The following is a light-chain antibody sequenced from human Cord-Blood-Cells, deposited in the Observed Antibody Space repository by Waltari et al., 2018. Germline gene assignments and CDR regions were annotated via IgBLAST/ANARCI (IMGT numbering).Light chain of an antibody. CDR3: QQSYSTLFT. J-gene: IGKJ3*01. V-gene: IGKV1-39*01. CDR2: AAS. Sequence: DIQMIQSPPSLSSSVGYIVTITCRASQSISSYLNWYQQKPGKAPKLLIYAASSLQSGVPSRFSGSGSGTDFTLTISSLQPEDFATYYCQQSYSTLFTFGPGTKVDIK. CDR1: QSISSY.